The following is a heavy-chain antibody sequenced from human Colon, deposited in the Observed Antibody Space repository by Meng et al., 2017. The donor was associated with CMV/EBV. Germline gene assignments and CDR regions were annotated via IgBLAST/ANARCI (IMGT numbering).Heavy chain of an antibody. CDR2: VSGSGGTT. CDR3: ARVTVRELVPGAYIDY. D-gene: IGHD2-2*01. V-gene: IGHV3-23*01. J-gene: IGHJ4*02. CDR1: GLSFRNYA. Sequence: GLSFRNYALTWGRQAPGKGLEWVSVVSGSGGTTHYADSVEGRFTISRDNSEETLSLQMNSLRADDTAVYYCARVTVRELVPGAYIDYWGRGVLVTVSS.